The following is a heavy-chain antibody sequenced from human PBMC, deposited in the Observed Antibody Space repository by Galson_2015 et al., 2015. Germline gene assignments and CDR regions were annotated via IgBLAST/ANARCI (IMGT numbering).Heavy chain of an antibody. V-gene: IGHV3-30*18. Sequence: SLRLSCAASGFTFSSYGMHWVRQAPGMGLEWVAIISYDGSNKYYGDSVKGRFTISRDNSKNTLYLQMDSLRAEDTAVYYCAKGSSGYCSPTFDYWGQGTLVTVSS. CDR3: AKGSSGYCSPTFDY. CDR1: GFTFSSYG. J-gene: IGHJ4*02. D-gene: IGHD3-22*01. CDR2: ISYDGSNK.